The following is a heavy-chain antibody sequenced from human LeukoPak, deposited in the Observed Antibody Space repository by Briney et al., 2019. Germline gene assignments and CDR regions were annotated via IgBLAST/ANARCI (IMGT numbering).Heavy chain of an antibody. J-gene: IGHJ4*02. Sequence: PGGTLRLSCAASGFTFNNYGMTWVRQAPGKGLEWVAAIRGSGDRTDYADSVKGRFTISRDNAKNSLYLQMNSLRAEDTAVYYCARGASFTVTLDYWGQGTLVTVSS. D-gene: IGHD4-17*01. CDR1: GFTFNNYG. CDR3: ARGASFTVTLDY. CDR2: IRGSGDRT. V-gene: IGHV3-23*01.